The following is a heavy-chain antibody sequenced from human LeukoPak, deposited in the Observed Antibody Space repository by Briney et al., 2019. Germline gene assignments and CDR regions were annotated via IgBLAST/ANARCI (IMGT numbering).Heavy chain of an antibody. Sequence: GGSLRLSCAASGFTFSSYGMHWVRQAPGKGLEWVSSIGSSGSYIYYADSVKGRFTISRDNAKNSLYLQMNSLRGEDTAVYYCARGGRRFWGQGTLVTVSS. J-gene: IGHJ4*02. CDR2: IGSSGSYI. CDR3: ARGGRRF. CDR1: GFTFSSYG. V-gene: IGHV3-21*06. D-gene: IGHD3-16*01.